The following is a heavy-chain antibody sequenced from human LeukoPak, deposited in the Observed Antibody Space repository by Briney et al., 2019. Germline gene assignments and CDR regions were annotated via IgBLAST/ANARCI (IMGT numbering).Heavy chain of an antibody. CDR3: ARDFSPYYYDSSGPGDS. J-gene: IGHJ5*01. CDR1: GFTFSSYS. D-gene: IGHD3-22*01. Sequence: GGSLRLSCAASGFTFSSYSMNWVRQAPGKGLVWVSSISSSSSYIYYADSVKGRFTISRDNAKNSLYLQMNSLRAEDTAVYYCARDFSPYYYDSSGPGDSWGQGTLVTVSS. V-gene: IGHV3-21*01. CDR2: ISSSSSYI.